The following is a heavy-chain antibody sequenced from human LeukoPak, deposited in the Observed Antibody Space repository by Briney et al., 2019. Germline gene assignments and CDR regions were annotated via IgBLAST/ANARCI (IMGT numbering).Heavy chain of an antibody. Sequence: GESLKISCKGSGYSFTSYWIGWVRQMPGKGLEWMGIIYPGDSDTRYSPSFQGQVTISADKSIITAYLQWSSLKASDTAMYYCARQYYYESSGSSFDYWGQGTLVTVSS. CDR3: ARQYYYESSGSSFDY. D-gene: IGHD3-22*01. V-gene: IGHV5-51*01. CDR1: GYSFTSYW. J-gene: IGHJ4*02. CDR2: IYPGDSDT.